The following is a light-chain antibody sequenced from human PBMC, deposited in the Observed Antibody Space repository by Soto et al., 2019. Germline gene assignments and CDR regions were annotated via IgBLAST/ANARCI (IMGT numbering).Light chain of an antibody. Sequence: SYELTQPPSVSVAPGQTARITCGGNNIGSKSVHWYQQKPGQAPVLVVYDDSYRPSGIPERFSGSNSGYTATLTISRVEAGDEAEYYCKVWDSSSDPYDFGTRTKVTVL. CDR2: DDS. V-gene: IGLV3-21*02. CDR3: KVWDSSSDPYD. CDR1: NIGSKS. J-gene: IGLJ1*01.